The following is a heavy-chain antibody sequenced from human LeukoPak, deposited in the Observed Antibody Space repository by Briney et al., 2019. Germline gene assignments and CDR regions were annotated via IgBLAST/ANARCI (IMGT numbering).Heavy chain of an antibody. V-gene: IGHV1-24*01. J-gene: IGHJ4*02. CDR2: FDPEDGET. Sequence: GASVKVSCKVSGYTLTELSMHWVRQAPGKGLEWMGRFDPEDGETIYAQKFQGGVTMTADTSTDTVYMELSSLRSEDTAVYYCATEGKMVRGVYTDYWGQGTLVTVSS. CDR3: ATEGKMVRGVYTDY. CDR1: GYTLTELS. D-gene: IGHD3-10*01.